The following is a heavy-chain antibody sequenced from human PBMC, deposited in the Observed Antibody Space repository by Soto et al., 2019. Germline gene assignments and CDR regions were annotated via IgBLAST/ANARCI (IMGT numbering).Heavy chain of an antibody. D-gene: IGHD2-21*02. V-gene: IGHV3-53*01. J-gene: IGHJ4*02. CDR2: IYSGETT. CDR3: TRDGRGLGRLSLFEY. Sequence: QTGGSLRLSCAASGFNVNSDYMNWVRQTPGKGLEWVASIYSGETTYYADSVRGRFTISSDKSKNTLYFQLSSLRIEDTAVYYCTRDGRGLGRLSLFEYWGQGVRVTVSS. CDR1: GFNVNSDY.